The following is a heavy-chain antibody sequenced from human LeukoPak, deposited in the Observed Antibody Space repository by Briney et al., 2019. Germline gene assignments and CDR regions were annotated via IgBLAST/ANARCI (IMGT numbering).Heavy chain of an antibody. D-gene: IGHD3-3*01. V-gene: IGHV3-21*01. CDR1: GFTFSSYS. CDR3: ARGDYDFWSGLIDY. J-gene: IGHJ4*02. Sequence: PGGSLRLSCAASGFTFSSYSMNWVRQAPGKGLEWVSSISSSSSYIYYADSVKGRFTISRDNAKNTLYLQMNSLRAEDTAVYYCARGDYDFWSGLIDYWGQGTLVTVSS. CDR2: ISSSSSYI.